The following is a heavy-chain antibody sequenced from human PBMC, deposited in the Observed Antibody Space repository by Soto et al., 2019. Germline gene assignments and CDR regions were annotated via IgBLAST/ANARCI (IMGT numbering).Heavy chain of an antibody. Sequence: PGESLKISCTASGFTFGEYGMSWFRQAPGKGLEWVGFIRSKAYGGTAEYATSLKGRFIISRDDPKSVAYLQMDSLKTEDTAVYYCTRDNTSALRKYPPVHHKEGWFDPWG. CDR3: TRDNTSALRKYPPVHHKEGWFDP. CDR1: GFTFGEYG. J-gene: IGHJ5*02. CDR2: IRSKAYGGTA. D-gene: IGHD4-17*01. V-gene: IGHV3-49*03.